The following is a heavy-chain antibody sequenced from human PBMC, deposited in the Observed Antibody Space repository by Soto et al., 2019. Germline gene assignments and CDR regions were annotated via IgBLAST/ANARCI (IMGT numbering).Heavy chain of an antibody. V-gene: IGHV1-3*01. CDR2: INAGNGNT. J-gene: IGHJ4*02. CDR3: ARDWFGVDY. Sequence: ASVKVSCKASGYTFTSYAMHWVRQAPGQRLEWMGWINAGNGNTKYSQKFQGRVTMTTDTSTSTAYMELRSLRSDDTAVYYCARDWFGVDYWGQGTLVTVSS. CDR1: GYTFTSYA. D-gene: IGHD3-16*01.